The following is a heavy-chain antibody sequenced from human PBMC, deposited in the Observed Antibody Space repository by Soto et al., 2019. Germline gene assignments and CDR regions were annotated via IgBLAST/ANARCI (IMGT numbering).Heavy chain of an antibody. CDR2: ISYDGSNK. Sequence: GGSLRLSCAASGFTFSSYAMHWVRQAPGKGLEWVAVISYDGSNKYYADSVKGRFTISRDNSKNTLYLQMNSLRAEDTAVYYCAREYSSSLLYYDILTGYPYWGQGTLVTVSS. CDR3: AREYSSSLLYYDILTGYPY. J-gene: IGHJ4*02. V-gene: IGHV3-30-3*01. CDR1: GFTFSSYA. D-gene: IGHD3-9*01.